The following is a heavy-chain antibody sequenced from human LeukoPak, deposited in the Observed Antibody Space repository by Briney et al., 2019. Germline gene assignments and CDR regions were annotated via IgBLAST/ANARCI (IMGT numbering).Heavy chain of an antibody. CDR2: ISADGRST. CDR3: AKVAGSSGYYPEL. D-gene: IGHD3-22*01. J-gene: IGHJ4*02. V-gene: IGHV3-23*01. CDR1: GFTFTSYA. Sequence: GGSLRLSCVASGFTFTSYAMSWVRQAPGKGLEWVSAISADGRSTYHADSVKGRFTISRDISKNTLYLQMNSLSAEDTAVYYCAKVAGSSGYYPELWGQGTLVTVSS.